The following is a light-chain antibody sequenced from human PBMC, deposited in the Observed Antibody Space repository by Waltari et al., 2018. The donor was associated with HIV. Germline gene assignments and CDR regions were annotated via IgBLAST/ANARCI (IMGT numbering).Light chain of an antibody. Sequence: DIQLTQSPSFLSASVGDRVTITCRASQGISSYLAWDQQKPGKAPKRLIYAASTLQSVVPSRFSGSGSGTEFTLTISSLQPEDFATYHCQQLNSYPVTFGGGTKVENK. V-gene: IGKV1-9*01. CDR3: QQLNSYPVT. J-gene: IGKJ4*01. CDR2: AAS. CDR1: QGISSY.